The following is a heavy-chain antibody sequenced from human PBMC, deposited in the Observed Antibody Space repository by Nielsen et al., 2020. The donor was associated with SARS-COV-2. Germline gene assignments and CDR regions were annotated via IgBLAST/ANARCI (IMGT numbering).Heavy chain of an antibody. Sequence: GGSLRLSCAASGFTISNYGMNWVRQAPGKGLEWVAFISSTGGYTNYAESVEGRFTISRDNAKNSLYLQMNSLRVEDTAVYYCARVRSGANWFVLWGQGTLVTVSS. CDR1: GFTISNYG. V-gene: IGHV3-48*03. D-gene: IGHD3-16*01. CDR2: ISSTGGYT. J-gene: IGHJ5*01. CDR3: ARVRSGANWFVL.